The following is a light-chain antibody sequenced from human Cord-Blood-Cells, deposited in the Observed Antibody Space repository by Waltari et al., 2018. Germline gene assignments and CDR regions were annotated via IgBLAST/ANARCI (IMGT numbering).Light chain of an antibody. CDR2: EGS. CDR3: CSYAGSSTLV. J-gene: IGLJ3*02. Sequence: SALTQPASVSGSPGQSITIPCTGTSSDVGSYNLVSWYQQHPGKAPKLMIYEGSKRPSGVSNRCSGSKSGNTASLTISGLQAEDEADYYCCSYAGSSTLVFGGGTKLTVL. CDR1: SSDVGSYNL. V-gene: IGLV2-23*01.